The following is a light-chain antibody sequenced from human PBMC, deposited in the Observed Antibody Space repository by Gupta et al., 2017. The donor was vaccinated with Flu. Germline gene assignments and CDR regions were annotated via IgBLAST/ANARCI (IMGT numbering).Light chain of an antibody. CDR3: QVWDAPSVV. CDR2: EDT. V-gene: IGLV3-21*02. CDR1: NIGSQG. J-gene: IGLJ2*01. Sequence: SYVLTQPPSVSVAPGQTASIDCGGDNIGSQGIHSYQQRPAQVPVLVVYEDTDRPAGIPDRFSGSNSGNTATLTISRVEAVDEDDYYWQVWDAPSVVFGGGTKLTVL.